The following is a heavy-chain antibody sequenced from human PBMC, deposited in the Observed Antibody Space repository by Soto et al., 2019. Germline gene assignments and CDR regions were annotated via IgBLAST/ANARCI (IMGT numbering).Heavy chain of an antibody. CDR2: IYPGDSDA. CDR3: ARQSDYNILTGYWYYFDY. V-gene: IGHV5-51*01. D-gene: IGHD3-9*01. Sequence: PGESLKISCKASGYSFSSYWIAWVRQMPGKGLEWMGSIYPGDSDARYSPSFEGQVTISVDTSINTAYLQWSYLKASDSAMYFCARQSDYNILTGYWYYFDYWGHGSLVTVSS. J-gene: IGHJ4*01. CDR1: GYSFSSYW.